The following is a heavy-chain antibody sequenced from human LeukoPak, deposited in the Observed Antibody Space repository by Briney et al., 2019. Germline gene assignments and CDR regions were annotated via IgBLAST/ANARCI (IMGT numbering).Heavy chain of an antibody. CDR2: ITTSSSHI. J-gene: IGHJ2*01. CDR3: AKDRTVGASYWYFDL. D-gene: IGHD1-26*01. CDR1: EFSFSTYS. V-gene: IGHV3-21*04. Sequence: PGGSLRLSCAAYEFSFSTYSMNWVRQAPGKGLEWVSSITTSSSHIKYTDSVKGRFTISRDNIKNSLYLQMNTLRAEDTAIYYCAKDRTVGASYWYFDLWGRGTLVSVSS.